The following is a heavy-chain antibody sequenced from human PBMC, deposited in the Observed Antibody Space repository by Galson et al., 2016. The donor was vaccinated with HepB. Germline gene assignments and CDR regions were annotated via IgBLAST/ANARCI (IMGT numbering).Heavy chain of an antibody. D-gene: IGHD2-2*01. CDR1: GYIFTTYG. J-gene: IGHJ4*02. CDR3: ARDCSTTTCYLLIDS. Sequence: SVKVSCKASGYIFTTYGISWLRQAPGHGLEWMGWISAYNGNTNYAQKLQGRVTMTTDTSTSTASMELRSLRSDDTAVYYCARDCSTTTCYLLIDSWGQGTLVTVSS. V-gene: IGHV1-18*01. CDR2: ISAYNGNT.